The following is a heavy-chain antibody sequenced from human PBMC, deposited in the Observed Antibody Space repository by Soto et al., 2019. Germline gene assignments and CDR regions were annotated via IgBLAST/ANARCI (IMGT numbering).Heavy chain of an antibody. CDR2: ISGSGGST. V-gene: IGHV3-23*01. Sequence: GGSLRLSCAASGFTFSSYAMSWVRQAPGKGLEWVSAISGSGGSTYYADSVKGRFTISRDNSKNTLYLQMNSLRAEDTAVYYCAMVVNAGSYCCYYGMDVWGQGTTVTVSS. CDR3: AMVVNAGSYCCYYGMDV. D-gene: IGHD2-21*01. J-gene: IGHJ6*02. CDR1: GFTFSSYA.